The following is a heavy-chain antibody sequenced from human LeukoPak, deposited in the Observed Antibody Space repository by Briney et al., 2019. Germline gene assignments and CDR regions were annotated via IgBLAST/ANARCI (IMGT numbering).Heavy chain of an antibody. D-gene: IGHD5-12*01. CDR3: ARVAHGAFDI. CDR1: GFTFRSYS. J-gene: IGHJ3*02. CDR2: ISSSSSYI. V-gene: IGHV3-21*01. Sequence: GGSLRLSCAASGFTFRSYSMNWVRQAPGKGLEWVSSISSSSSYIYYADSVKGRFTISRDNAKNSLYLQMNSLRAEDTAVYYCARVAHGAFDIWGQGTMVTVSS.